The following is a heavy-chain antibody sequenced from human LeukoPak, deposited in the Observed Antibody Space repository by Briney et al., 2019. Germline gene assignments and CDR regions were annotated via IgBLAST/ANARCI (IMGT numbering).Heavy chain of an antibody. CDR3: ALYCSGGSCYSMGGAFDI. CDR2: ISGNGDST. D-gene: IGHD2-15*01. V-gene: IGHV3-23*01. CDR1: GFTFRRYD. Sequence: GGALRLSCAASGFTFRRYDMSWVRQAPGKGLEWVSAISGNGDSTYYVDSVKGRFTISRDNSKNTLYLQMNSLRAEDTAVYYCALYCSGGSCYSMGGAFDIWGQGTVVTVSS. J-gene: IGHJ3*02.